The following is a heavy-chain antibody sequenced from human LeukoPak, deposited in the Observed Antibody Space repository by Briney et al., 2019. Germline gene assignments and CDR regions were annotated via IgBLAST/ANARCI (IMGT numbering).Heavy chain of an antibody. CDR2: IGTAGDP. Sequence: GGSLRLSCAASGFTFSSYDMRWVRQATGKGLEWVSAIGTAGDPYYPGSVKGRFTISRENAKNSLYLQMNTLRAGDTAVYYCARGLSRTSCPVCGAFDIWGQGTMVTVSS. CDR3: ARGLSRTSCPVCGAFDI. V-gene: IGHV3-13*05. J-gene: IGHJ3*02. CDR1: GFTFSSYD. D-gene: IGHD2-2*01.